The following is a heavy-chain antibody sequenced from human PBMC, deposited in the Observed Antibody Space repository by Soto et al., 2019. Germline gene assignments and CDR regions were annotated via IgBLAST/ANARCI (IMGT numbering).Heavy chain of an antibody. J-gene: IGHJ3*02. CDR3: AAELYSGGRCCSFDI. CDR2: IIIAGGGT. Sequence: QMQVVQSGPEVKKPGTSVTVSCKTSGIIFSNSAVQWVRQARGQRLVWLGYIIIAGGGTKYSQNLQGKITITRDMSTNTAYMELSSLRSEDTAIYYCAAELYSGGRCCSFDIWGQGTMITVSS. D-gene: IGHD2-15*01. V-gene: IGHV1-58*01. CDR1: GIIFSNSA.